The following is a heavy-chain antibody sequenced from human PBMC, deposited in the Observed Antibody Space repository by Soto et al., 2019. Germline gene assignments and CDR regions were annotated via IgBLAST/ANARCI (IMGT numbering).Heavy chain of an antibody. CDR1: GFTFSSYA. CDR2: ISYDGSNK. CDR3: ARDEGANYGEDYYYDGMDV. J-gene: IGHJ6*02. V-gene: IGHV3-30-3*01. Sequence: QVQLVESGGGVVQPGRSLRLSCAASGFTFSSYAMHWVRQAPGKGLEWVAVISYDGSNKYYPDSVKGRFTISRDNSKNQVYLEMNSLRAEDTAVYYCARDEGANYGEDYYYDGMDVWGQGTTVTVSS. D-gene: IGHD4-17*01.